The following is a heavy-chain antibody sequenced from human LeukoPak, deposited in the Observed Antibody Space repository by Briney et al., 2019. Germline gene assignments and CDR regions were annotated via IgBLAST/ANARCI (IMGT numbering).Heavy chain of an antibody. CDR3: ARGSAAPYYFDY. CDR1: GFTFSSYS. CDR2: ISSSSSYI. V-gene: IGHV3-21*01. J-gene: IGHJ4*02. Sequence: GASLRLSCAASGFTFSSYSMNWVRQAPGKGLEWVSSISSSSSYIYYADSVKGRFTISRDNAKNSLYLQMNSLRAEDTAVYYCARGSAAPYYFDYWGQGTLVTVSS.